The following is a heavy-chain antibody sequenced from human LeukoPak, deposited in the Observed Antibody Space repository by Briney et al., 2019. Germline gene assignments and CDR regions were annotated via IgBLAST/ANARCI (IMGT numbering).Heavy chain of an antibody. CDR1: GFTVSSNE. V-gene: IGHV3-21*01. CDR2: ISSSSSYI. CDR3: AREVNWNDFDY. D-gene: IGHD1-1*01. J-gene: IGHJ4*02. Sequence: GGSLRLSCAASGFTVSSNEMSWVRQAPGKGLEWVSSISSSSSYIYYADSVKGRFTISRDNAKNSLYLQMNSLRAEDTAVYYCAREVNWNDFDYWGQGTLVTVSS.